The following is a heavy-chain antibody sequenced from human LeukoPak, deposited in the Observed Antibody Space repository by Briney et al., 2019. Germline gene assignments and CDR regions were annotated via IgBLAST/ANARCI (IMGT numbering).Heavy chain of an antibody. CDR3: ARGGGTGDFDY. CDR1: GGSFSGYY. J-gene: IGHJ4*02. V-gene: IGHV4-34*01. CDR2: INHSGST. D-gene: IGHD3-10*01. Sequence: PSETLSLTCAVYGGSFSGYYWSWIRQPPGKGLEWIGEINHSGSTNYNPSLKSRVTISVDTSENQFSLKLSSVTAADTAVYYCARGGGTGDFDYWGQGTLVTVSS.